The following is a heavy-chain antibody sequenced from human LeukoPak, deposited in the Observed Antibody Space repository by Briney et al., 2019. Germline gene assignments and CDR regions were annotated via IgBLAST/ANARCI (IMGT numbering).Heavy chain of an antibody. V-gene: IGHV3-74*01. CDR3: TRRHFDY. J-gene: IGHJ4*02. CDR2: INSGGSGT. Sequence: PGGSLRLSCVASGFTFSNYWMYWVRQAPGKGLMWVSRINSGGSGTSYADSVEGRCTISRDNAKNSLYLQMNSLRAEDTAIYYCTRRHFDYWGQGTLVTVSS. CDR1: GFTFSNYW.